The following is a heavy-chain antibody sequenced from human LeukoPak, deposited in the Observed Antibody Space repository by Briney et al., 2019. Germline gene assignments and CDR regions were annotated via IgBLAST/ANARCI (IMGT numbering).Heavy chain of an antibody. CDR1: GGSFSGYY. J-gene: IGHJ5*02. Sequence: SETLSLTCAVYGGSFSGYYWSWIRQPPGKGLEWIGEINHSGSTNYNPSLKSRVTISVDTSKNQFSLKLSSVTAADTAVYYCARGEGIYDYVWGSYRSRWFDPWGQGTPVTVSS. V-gene: IGHV4-34*01. D-gene: IGHD3-16*02. CDR2: INHSGST. CDR3: ARGEGIYDYVWGSYRSRWFDP.